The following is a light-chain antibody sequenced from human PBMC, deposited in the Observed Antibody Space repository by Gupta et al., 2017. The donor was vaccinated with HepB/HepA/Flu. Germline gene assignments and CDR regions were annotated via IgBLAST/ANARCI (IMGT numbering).Light chain of an antibody. J-gene: IGKJ4*02. Sequence: DIVMTPSPLSLPVTPGEPASISCRSSQSLLHSNGYNYLDWYLQKPGQSPQLLIYLGSNRASGVPDRFSGSGSGTDLTLNISSVEAEDVGVYYCMQALQTPRTFGGGTKVEIK. CDR2: LGS. V-gene: IGKV2-28*01. CDR3: MQALQTPRT. CDR1: QSLLHSNGYNY.